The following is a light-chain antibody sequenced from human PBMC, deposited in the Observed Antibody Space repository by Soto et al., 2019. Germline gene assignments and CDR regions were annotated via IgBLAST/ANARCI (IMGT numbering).Light chain of an antibody. CDR1: QSVSSTY. CDR2: GAS. V-gene: IGKV3-20*01. Sequence: EIVVTQSPGTLSLSPGERATLSCRASQSVSSTYLAWYQQKPGQPPRLLIYGASSRATGIPDRFSGSGSGTDFTLTITRLESEDFAVYYCQQYGSSPVTFGQGTRLDIK. J-gene: IGKJ5*01. CDR3: QQYGSSPVT.